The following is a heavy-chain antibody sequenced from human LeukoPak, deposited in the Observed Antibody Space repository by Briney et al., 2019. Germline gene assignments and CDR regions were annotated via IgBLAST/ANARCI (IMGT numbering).Heavy chain of an antibody. D-gene: IGHD2-2*01. CDR1: GGTFSSYA. Sequence: GASVKVSCKASGGTFSSYAISWVRQAPGQGLEWMGRIIPILGIANYAQKFQGRVTITADKSTSTAYMELSSLRSEDTAVYYCARDAVESSYCSSTSCSSDYWGQGTLVTVSS. CDR3: ARDAVESSYCSSTSCSSDY. V-gene: IGHV1-69*04. J-gene: IGHJ4*02. CDR2: IIPILGIA.